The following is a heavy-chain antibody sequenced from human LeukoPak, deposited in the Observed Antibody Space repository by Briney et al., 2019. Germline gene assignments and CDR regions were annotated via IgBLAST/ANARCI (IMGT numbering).Heavy chain of an antibody. CDR3: ASPACSSTSCYSGLDV. CDR1: GFTFSSYS. D-gene: IGHD2-2*01. CDR2: ICSSSSHI. V-gene: IGHV3-21*01. J-gene: IGHJ6*04. Sequence: GGPLRLSCAASGFTFSSYSMNWVRQAPGKGLEWISPICSSSSHIYYTDSEKGRYTISRDNAKNSLYLQMNSLRGEDTAVYYCASPACSSTSCYSGLDVWGKGTTVTVSS.